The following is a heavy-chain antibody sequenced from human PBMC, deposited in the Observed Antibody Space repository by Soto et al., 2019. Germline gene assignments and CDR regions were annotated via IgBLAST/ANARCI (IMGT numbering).Heavy chain of an antibody. V-gene: IGHV1-8*01. J-gene: IGHJ6*02. D-gene: IGHD3-10*01. CDR3: ARSLSLVRGLYYYYGMDV. CDR1: GYTFSNYG. CDR2: ISAYNGNT. Sequence: ASVKVSCKASGYTFSNYGINWVRQAPGQGLEWMGWISAYNGNTDYAQKFQGRVTMTRNTSISTAYMELSSLRSEDTAVYYCARSLSLVRGLYYYYGMDVWGQGTTVTVSS.